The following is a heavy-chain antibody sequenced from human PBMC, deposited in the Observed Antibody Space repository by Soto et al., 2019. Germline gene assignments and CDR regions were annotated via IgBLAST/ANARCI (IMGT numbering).Heavy chain of an antibody. D-gene: IGHD3-22*01. CDR2: MKADSGDT. V-gene: IGHV1-2*02. CDR3: ARVTYDFDSSSYDVFDR. Sequence: ASVKFSCTSSGYTFTGYYMQWVRQAPGQGLEWMGWMKADSGDTYYAQKFQGRLTMTRDTSISTAYLELSRLRADDTAVYYCARVTYDFDSSSYDVFDRWGQGTLVTV. CDR1: GYTFTGYY. J-gene: IGHJ3*02.